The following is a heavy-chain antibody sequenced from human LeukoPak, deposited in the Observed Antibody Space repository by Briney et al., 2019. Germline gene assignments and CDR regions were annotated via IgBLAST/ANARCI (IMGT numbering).Heavy chain of an antibody. J-gene: IGHJ4*02. CDR1: GGSISSYY. CDR3: ARHSAMDTYSFDY. V-gene: IGHV4-59*08. Sequence: SETLSLICTVSGGSISSYYWSWIRQPPGKGLEWIGYIYYSGSTNYNPSLKSRVTISVDTSKNQFSLKLRSVTAADTAVYYCARHSAMDTYSFDYWGQGTLVTVSS. D-gene: IGHD5-18*01. CDR2: IYYSGST.